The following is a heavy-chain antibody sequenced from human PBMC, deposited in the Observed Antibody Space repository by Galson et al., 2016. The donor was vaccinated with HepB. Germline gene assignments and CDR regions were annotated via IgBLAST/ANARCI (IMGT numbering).Heavy chain of an antibody. Sequence: SLRLSCAASGFTFTSYTMSWVRLAPGRGLEWVSTIGATGGSTFYADSVKGRFIISRDDSETPLYLQVNSLGAEDTAVYFCAKDKSPYDADYASPFDVWGLGTMVTVSS. CDR1: GFTFTSYT. J-gene: IGHJ3*01. CDR3: AKDKSPYDADYASPFDV. D-gene: IGHD4-17*01. V-gene: IGHV3-23*01. CDR2: IGATGGST.